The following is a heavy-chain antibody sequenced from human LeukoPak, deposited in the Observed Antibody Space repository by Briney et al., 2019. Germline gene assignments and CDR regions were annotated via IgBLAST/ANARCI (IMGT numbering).Heavy chain of an antibody. D-gene: IGHD1-1*01. V-gene: IGHV3-21*01. J-gene: IGHJ3*02. CDR3: ARDGSGTTAAFDI. Sequence: PGGSLRLSCAASGFTFSSYAMSWVRQAPGKGLEWVSSISSSSSYIYYADSVKGRFTISRDNAKNSLYLQMNSLRAEDTAVYYCARDGSGTTAAFDIWGQGTMVTVSS. CDR2: ISSSSSYI. CDR1: GFTFSSYA.